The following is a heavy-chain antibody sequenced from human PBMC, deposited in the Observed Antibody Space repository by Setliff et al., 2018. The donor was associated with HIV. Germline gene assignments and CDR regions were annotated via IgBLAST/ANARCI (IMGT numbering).Heavy chain of an antibody. V-gene: IGHV3-53*01. CDR3: VRDLPPDY. Sequence: PSETLSLTCTVSGGSVTSSTYYWGWIRQPPGKGLEWVSVVYSAGNTYYADSVKGRFTVSRDESENTMYLQMRSLRAEDTAVYYCVRDLPPDYWGQGTLVTVSS. CDR1: GGSVTSSTYY. J-gene: IGHJ4*02. CDR2: VYSAGNT.